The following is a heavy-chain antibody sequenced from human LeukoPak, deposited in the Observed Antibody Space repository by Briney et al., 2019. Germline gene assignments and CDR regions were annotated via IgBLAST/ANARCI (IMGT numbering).Heavy chain of an antibody. V-gene: IGHV4-59*01. D-gene: IGHD3-9*01. CDR2: IYYSGTA. J-gene: IGHJ4*02. Sequence: SETLSLTCSVSGGSFSNYYWSWIRQPPGKGLEWVGFIYYSGTADYSPSLKSRVTISIDTSKKQFSLNLSSVTAADTAVYYCARGVVLTGYPLDFWGRGTLVTVSS. CDR3: ARGVVLTGYPLDF. CDR1: GGSFSNYY.